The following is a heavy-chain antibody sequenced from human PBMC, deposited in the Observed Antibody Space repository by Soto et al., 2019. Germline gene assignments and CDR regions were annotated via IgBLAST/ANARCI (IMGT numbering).Heavy chain of an antibody. D-gene: IGHD2-2*01. J-gene: IGHJ6*03. CDR2: ISYDGSNK. Sequence: PGGSLRLSCAASGFTFSSYGMHWVRQAPGKGLEWVAVISYDGSNKYYADSVKGRFTISRDNSKNTLYLQMNSLRAEDTAVYYCAKGRAGYCSSTSCYGAEAYYYMDVWGKGTTVTVSS. CDR3: AKGRAGYCSSTSCYGAEAYYYMDV. CDR1: GFTFSSYG. V-gene: IGHV3-30*18.